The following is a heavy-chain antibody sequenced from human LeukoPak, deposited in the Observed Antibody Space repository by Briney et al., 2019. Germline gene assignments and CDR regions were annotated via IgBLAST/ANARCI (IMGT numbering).Heavy chain of an antibody. Sequence: GGSLRLSCAASGFTFSSYAMSWVRQAPGKGLEWVSAISGSGGSTYYADSVKGRFTISRDNSKNTLYLQMNSLRAEDTAVYYCAKSRSFEFNYYDSSGYYYEFDYWGQGTLVTVSS. V-gene: IGHV3-23*01. CDR3: AKSRSFEFNYYDSSGYYYEFDY. CDR2: ISGSGGST. D-gene: IGHD3-22*01. CDR1: GFTFSSYA. J-gene: IGHJ4*02.